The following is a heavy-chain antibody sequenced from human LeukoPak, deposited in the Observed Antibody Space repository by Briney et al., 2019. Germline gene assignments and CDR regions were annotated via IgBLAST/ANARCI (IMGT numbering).Heavy chain of an antibody. J-gene: IGHJ4*02. Sequence: ASVKVSCKASGYTFTGYYMHWVRQAPGQGLEWMGWINPNSGGTNYAQKFQGRVTMTRDTSISTAYMELSSLRSEDTAVYYCARVLSRKSRFDYWGQGTLVTVSS. CDR1: GYTFTGYY. D-gene: IGHD6-13*01. CDR3: ARVLSRKSRFDY. V-gene: IGHV1-2*02. CDR2: INPNSGGT.